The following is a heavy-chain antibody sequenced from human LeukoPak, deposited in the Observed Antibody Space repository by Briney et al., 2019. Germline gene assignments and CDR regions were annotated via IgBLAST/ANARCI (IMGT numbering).Heavy chain of an antibody. CDR2: IKSKTDGGTT. CDR3: TRRSFSGSYYGTGFDY. Sequence: GGSLRLSCAASGFTSSNAWMSWVRQAPGKGLEWVGRIKSKTDGGTTDYAAPVKGRFTISRDDSKNTLYLQMNSLKTEDTAVYYCTRRSFSGSYYGTGFDYWGQGTLVTVSS. V-gene: IGHV3-15*01. D-gene: IGHD1-26*01. J-gene: IGHJ4*02. CDR1: GFTSSNAW.